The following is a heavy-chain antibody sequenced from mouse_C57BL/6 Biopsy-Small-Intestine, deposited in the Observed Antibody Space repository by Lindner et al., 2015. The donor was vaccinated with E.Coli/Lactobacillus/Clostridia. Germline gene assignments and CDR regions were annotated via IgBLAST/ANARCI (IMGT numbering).Heavy chain of an antibody. D-gene: IGHD4-1*02. CDR3: ARSTGVSLDY. J-gene: IGHJ2*01. V-gene: IGHV1-82*01. CDR2: IYPGDGDT. CDR1: GYAFSSSW. Sequence: VQLQESGPELVKPGASVKISCKASGYAFSSSWMNWVSQRPGKGLEWIGRIYPGDGDTNYHGRFKSEATLTVDKSSSTAYMQLSSLTSEDSAVYYCARSTGVSLDYWGQGTTLTVSS.